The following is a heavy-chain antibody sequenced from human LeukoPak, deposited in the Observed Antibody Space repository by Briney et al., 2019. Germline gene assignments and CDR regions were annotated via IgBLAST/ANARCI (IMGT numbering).Heavy chain of an antibody. D-gene: IGHD3-22*01. CDR2: ISTYNGNT. V-gene: IGHV1-18*01. CDR1: GGTFSSYA. J-gene: IGHJ5*02. Sequence: ASVKVSCKASGGTFSSYAISWVRQAPGQGLEWMGWISTYNGNTNYAQKLQDRVTMTTDTSTSTAYMELRSLRSDDTAVYYCARDYYDTSTYSSLNWFDPWGQGTLITVSS. CDR3: ARDYYDTSTYSSLNWFDP.